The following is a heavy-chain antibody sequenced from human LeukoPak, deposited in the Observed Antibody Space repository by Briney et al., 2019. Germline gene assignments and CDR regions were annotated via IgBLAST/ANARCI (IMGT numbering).Heavy chain of an antibody. CDR3: ARVGQFDS. CDR1: GFTFTDYW. J-gene: IGHJ4*02. CDR2: ISISGGTI. V-gene: IGHV3-11*04. Sequence: RSGGSLRLSCAASGFTFTDYWMSWIRQAPGKGLEWISYISISGGTIYYAESVKGRFTISRDDAKSSLYLQMNSLRGEDTAVYYYARVGQFDSWGQGTLVTVSS.